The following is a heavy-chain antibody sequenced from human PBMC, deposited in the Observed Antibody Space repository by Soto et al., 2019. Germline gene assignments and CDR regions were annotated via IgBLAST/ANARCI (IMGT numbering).Heavy chain of an antibody. CDR2: IIPIFGTA. D-gene: IGHD3-22*01. CDR1: GGTFSSYA. CDR3: ATYYYDSSGYYYYFDY. Sequence: QVQLVQSGAEVKKPGSSVKVSCKASGGTFSSYAISWVRQAPGQGLEWMGGIIPIFGTANYAQKFQGRVTITADESTSTAYMELGSLRSEDTAVYYCATYYYDSSGYYYYFDYWGQGTLVTVSS. V-gene: IGHV1-69*01. J-gene: IGHJ4*02.